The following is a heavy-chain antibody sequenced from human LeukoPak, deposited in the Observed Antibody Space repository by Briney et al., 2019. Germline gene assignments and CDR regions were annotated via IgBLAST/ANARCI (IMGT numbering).Heavy chain of an antibody. CDR2: ISGSGGST. J-gene: IGHJ4*02. Sequence: PGGSLRLSCAASGFTFSSYAMSWVRQAPGKGLEWASAISGSGGSTYYADSVKGRFTISRDNSKNTLYLQMNSLRAEDTAVYYCANKKGRIAVAGFPFDYWGQGTLVTVSS. CDR3: ANKKGRIAVAGFPFDY. CDR1: GFTFSSYA. V-gene: IGHV3-23*01. D-gene: IGHD6-19*01.